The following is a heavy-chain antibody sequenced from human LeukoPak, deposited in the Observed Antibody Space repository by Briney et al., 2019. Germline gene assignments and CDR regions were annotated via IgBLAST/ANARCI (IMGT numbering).Heavy chain of an antibody. D-gene: IGHD5-24*01. V-gene: IGHV1-46*01. Sequence: ASVKVSCKASGYTFTSYYMHWVRQAPGQGLEWMGIINPSGGSTSYAQKFQGRVTMTRDTSTSTVYMELSSLRSEDTAVYYCARAHYVGRDGYNPPLDYWGQGTLVTVFS. CDR2: INPSGGST. CDR3: ARAHYVGRDGYNPPLDY. CDR1: GYTFTSYY. J-gene: IGHJ4*02.